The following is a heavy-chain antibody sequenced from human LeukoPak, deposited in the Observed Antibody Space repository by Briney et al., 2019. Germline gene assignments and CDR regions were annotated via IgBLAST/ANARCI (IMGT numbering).Heavy chain of an antibody. CDR2: ISGSGGST. V-gene: IGHV3-23*01. Sequence: GGSLRLSCAASGFTFSSYAMSWVRQAPGKGLEWVSAISGSGGSTYYADSVKGRFTISRDNSKNTLYLQMNSLRAEATAVYYCAKDQLIETYYDFWSGYHKGDYYFDYWGQGTLVTVSS. CDR1: GFTFSSYA. CDR3: AKDQLIETYYDFWSGYHKGDYYFDY. J-gene: IGHJ4*02. D-gene: IGHD3-3*01.